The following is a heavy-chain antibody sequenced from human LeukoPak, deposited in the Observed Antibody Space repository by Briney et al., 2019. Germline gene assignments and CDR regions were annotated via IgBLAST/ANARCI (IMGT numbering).Heavy chain of an antibody. CDR1: SGSIFNNNW. Sequence: SETLSLTCTVSSGSIFNNNWWSWVRQPPGKGLEWIGQIFHSGSTSYSPSLKSRVTISMDKSKNQSSLRLTSVTAADTAVYYCARGRVHSNPTGGTYGDDYWGQGTLVTVSS. D-gene: IGHD4-17*01. J-gene: IGHJ4*02. CDR2: IFHSGST. CDR3: ARGRVHSNPTGGTYGDDY. V-gene: IGHV4-4*02.